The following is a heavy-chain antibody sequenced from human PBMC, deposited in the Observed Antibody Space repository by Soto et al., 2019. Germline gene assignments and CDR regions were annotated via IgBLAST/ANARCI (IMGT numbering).Heavy chain of an antibody. CDR2: ISGSGGST. J-gene: IGHJ4*02. Sequence: EVQLLESGGGLVQPGGSLRLSCAASGFTFSSYAMSWVRQAPGKGLEWVSAISGSGGSTYYADSVKGRFTISRDNSKNTLYLQMNSLRAEDTAVYYCASHAPATYYYDSSGYYGGIDYWGQGTLVTVSS. V-gene: IGHV3-23*01. CDR1: GFTFSSYA. D-gene: IGHD3-22*01. CDR3: ASHAPATYYYDSSGYYGGIDY.